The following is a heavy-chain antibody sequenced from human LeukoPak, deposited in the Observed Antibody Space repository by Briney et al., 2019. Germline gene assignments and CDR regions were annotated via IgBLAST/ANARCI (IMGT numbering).Heavy chain of an antibody. D-gene: IGHD2-21*01. CDR2: ISKSSTDI. Sequence: GGSLTLSCGGSGFTFRNYAMNWVRQAPGKGLEGVSSISKSSTDIDYAASVQGRFTISRDNAKNLLYLQMKSLRADDTAVYYCTRGVVEFCATECYSGGHWGKGTLVIVSS. J-gene: IGHJ4*02. CDR3: TRGVVEFCATECYSGGH. CDR1: GFTFRNYA. V-gene: IGHV3-21*06.